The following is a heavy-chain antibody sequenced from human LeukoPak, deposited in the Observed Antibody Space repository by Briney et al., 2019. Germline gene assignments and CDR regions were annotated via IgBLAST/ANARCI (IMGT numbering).Heavy chain of an antibody. J-gene: IGHJ4*02. V-gene: IGHV4-39*01. Sequence: PSETLSLTCTVSGGSISSYYWGWIRQPPGKGLEWIGSIYYSGSTYYNPSLKSRVTISVDTSKNQFSLKLSSVTAADTAVYYCARQRPIAVAGDYWGQGTLVTVSS. CDR2: IYYSGST. CDR1: GGSISSYY. D-gene: IGHD6-19*01. CDR3: ARQRPIAVAGDY.